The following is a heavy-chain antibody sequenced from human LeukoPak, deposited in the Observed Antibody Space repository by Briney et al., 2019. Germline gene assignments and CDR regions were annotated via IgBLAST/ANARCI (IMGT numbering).Heavy chain of an antibody. D-gene: IGHD3-22*01. Sequence: ASVTVSFKASGYTFTSYYMHWVRQAPGQGLEWMGLINPSGGSTSYAQKFQGRVTMTRDTSTSTVYMELSSLRSEDTAVYYCARVYYDSSGYFYFDYWGQGTLVTVSS. J-gene: IGHJ4*02. CDR2: INPSGGST. V-gene: IGHV1-46*01. CDR1: GYTFTSYY. CDR3: ARVYYDSSGYFYFDY.